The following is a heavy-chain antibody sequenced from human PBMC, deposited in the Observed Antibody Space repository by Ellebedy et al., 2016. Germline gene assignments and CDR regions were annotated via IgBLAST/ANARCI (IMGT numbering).Heavy chain of an antibody. CDR2: ISYDGSNK. V-gene: IGHV3-30-3*01. J-gene: IGHJ5*02. D-gene: IGHD3-22*01. Sequence: GESLKISCAASGFTFSSYAMHWVRQAPGKGLEWVAVISYDGSNKYYADSVKGRFTISRDNSKNTLYLQMNSLRAEDTAVYYCAKDKRDRSSANWFNPWGQGTLVTVSS. CDR3: AKDKRDRSSANWFNP. CDR1: GFTFSSYA.